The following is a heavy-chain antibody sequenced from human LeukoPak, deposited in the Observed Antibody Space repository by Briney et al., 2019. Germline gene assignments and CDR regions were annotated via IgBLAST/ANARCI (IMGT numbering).Heavy chain of an antibody. CDR3: ARGGNYGDYVGVDFYY. D-gene: IGHD4-17*01. V-gene: IGHV3-49*04. CDR2: IRSKAYGGTT. CDR1: GFTFGDYA. J-gene: IGHJ4*02. Sequence: QPGRSLRLSCTASGFTFGDYAMSWVRQAPGKGLEWVGFIRSKAYGGTTEYAASVKGRFTISRDDSKSIAYLQMNSLKTEDTAVYYCARGGNYGDYVGVDFYYWGQGTLVTVSS.